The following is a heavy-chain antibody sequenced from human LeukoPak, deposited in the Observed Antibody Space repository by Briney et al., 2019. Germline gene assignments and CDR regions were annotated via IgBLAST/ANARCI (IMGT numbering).Heavy chain of an antibody. J-gene: IGHJ5*02. V-gene: IGHV1-46*01. CDR3: ARRLLVGWFDP. CDR1: GYTFTSYY. CDR2: INPSGGST. Sequence: ASVKVSCKASGYTFTSYYMHWVRQAPGQGLERMGIINPSGGSTSYAQKFQGRVTMTRDTSTSTVYMELSSLRSEDTAVYYCARRLLVGWFDPWGQGTLVTVSS. D-gene: IGHD2-8*02.